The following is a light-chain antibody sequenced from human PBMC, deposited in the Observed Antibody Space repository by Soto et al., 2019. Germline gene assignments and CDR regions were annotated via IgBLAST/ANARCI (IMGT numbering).Light chain of an antibody. CDR2: KVS. CDR3: MQGTHWPIT. CDR1: QSLVDSDGNTY. J-gene: IGKJ4*01. Sequence: DVVMTQSPLSLPVTLGQPASISCRSSQSLVDSDGNTYLSWFQQRPGQSPRRLIYKVSNRDSGVPDRFSGSGSGTGFTLKISRVEAEDFGVYYCMQGTHWPITFGGGTKVEIQ. V-gene: IGKV2-30*01.